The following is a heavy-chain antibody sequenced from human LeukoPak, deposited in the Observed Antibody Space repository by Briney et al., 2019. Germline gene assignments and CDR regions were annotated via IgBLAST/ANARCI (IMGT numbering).Heavy chain of an antibody. CDR1: GYTFTSYA. CDR3: ARDWYSGSYLSNEFDY. Sequence: ASVKVSCKASGYTFTSYAMHWVRHAPGQRLEWMGWINAGNGNTKYSQKFQGRVTITRGTSASTAYMELSSLRSEDTAVYYCARDWYSGSYLSNEFDYWGQGTLVTVSS. V-gene: IGHV1-3*01. D-gene: IGHD1-26*01. J-gene: IGHJ4*02. CDR2: INAGNGNT.